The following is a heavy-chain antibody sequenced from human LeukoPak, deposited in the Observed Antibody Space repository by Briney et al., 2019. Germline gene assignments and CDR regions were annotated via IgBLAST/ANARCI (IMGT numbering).Heavy chain of an antibody. Sequence: PGRSLRLSCTTSGFIFGDYAMSWVRQAPGKGLEWVSLIRGRAYGATTEYAASVKGRFAMSRDDSKSIAYLQMNSLKSEDTAMYYCSRERAGVFQYWGQGILVTVSS. CDR3: SRERAGVFQY. V-gene: IGHV3-49*04. CDR1: GFIFGDYA. CDR2: IRGRAYGATT. J-gene: IGHJ4*02.